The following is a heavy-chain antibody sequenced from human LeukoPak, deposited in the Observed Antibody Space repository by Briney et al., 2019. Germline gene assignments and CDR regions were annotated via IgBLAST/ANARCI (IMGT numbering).Heavy chain of an antibody. V-gene: IGHV1-2*02. D-gene: IGHD3-22*01. CDR2: INPNSGGT. CDR3: ARGRRYYYDSSGYPADY. J-gene: IGHJ4*02. Sequence: ASVKVSCKASGYTFTGYYMHWVRQAPGQGLEWMGWINPNSGGTNYAQKFQGRVTMTRDTSISTAYMELSRLRSDDTAVYYCARGRRYYYDSSGYPADYWGQGTLVTGSS. CDR1: GYTFTGYY.